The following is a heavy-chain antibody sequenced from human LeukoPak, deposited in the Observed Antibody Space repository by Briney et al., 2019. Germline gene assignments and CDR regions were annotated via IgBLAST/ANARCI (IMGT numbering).Heavy chain of an antibody. Sequence: ASVKVSCKASGYTFTSYYMHWVRQAPGQGLEWMGIINPSGGSTSYAQKFQGRVTMTRDTSKNQFSLKLSSVTAADTAVYYCARGRGGNRRSENYWGQGTLVTVSS. CDR3: ARGRGGNRRSENY. D-gene: IGHD4-23*01. V-gene: IGHV1-46*01. CDR2: INPSGGST. CDR1: GYTFTSYY. J-gene: IGHJ4*02.